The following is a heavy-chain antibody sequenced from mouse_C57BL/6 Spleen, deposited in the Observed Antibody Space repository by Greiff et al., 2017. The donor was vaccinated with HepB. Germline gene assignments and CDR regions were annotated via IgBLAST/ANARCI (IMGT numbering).Heavy chain of an antibody. CDR2: INPNNGGT. Sequence: EVQLQQSGPELVKPGASVKISCKASGYTFTDYYMNWVKQSHGKSLEWIGDINPNNGGTSYNQKFKGKATLTVDKSSSTAYMELRSLTSEDSAVYYCARSGHYYGSSLDYWGQGTTLTVSS. J-gene: IGHJ2*01. V-gene: IGHV1-26*01. CDR1: GYTFTDYY. CDR3: ARSGHYYGSSLDY. D-gene: IGHD1-1*01.